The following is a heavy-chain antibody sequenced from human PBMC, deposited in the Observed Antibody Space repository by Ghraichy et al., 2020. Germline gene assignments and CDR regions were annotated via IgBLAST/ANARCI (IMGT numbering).Heavy chain of an antibody. CDR1: GFTFSSYA. CDR3: AKSVYGDYAFTMIVVVMFPPFDY. D-gene: IGHD3-22*01. CDR2: ISGSGGST. V-gene: IGHV3-23*01. Sequence: GGSLRLSCAASGFTFSSYAMSWVRQAPGKGLEWVSAISGSGGSTYYADSVKGRFTISRDNSKNTLYLQMNSLRAEDTAVYYCAKSVYGDYAFTMIVVVMFPPFDYWGQGTLVTVSS. J-gene: IGHJ4*02.